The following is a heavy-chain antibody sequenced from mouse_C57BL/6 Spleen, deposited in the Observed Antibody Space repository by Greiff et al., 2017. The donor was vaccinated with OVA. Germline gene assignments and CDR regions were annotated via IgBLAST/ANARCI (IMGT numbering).Heavy chain of an antibody. CDR2: ISSGSSTI. D-gene: IGHD2-3*01. CDR3: ARDGYFLFAD. Sequence: EVKLVESGGGLVKPGGSLKLSCAASGFTFSDYGMHWVRQAPEKGLEWVAYISSGSSTIYYADTVKGRFTISRDNAKNTLFLQMTSLRSEDTAMYYCARDGYFLFADWGQGTLVTVSA. V-gene: IGHV5-17*01. CDR1: GFTFSDYG. J-gene: IGHJ3*01.